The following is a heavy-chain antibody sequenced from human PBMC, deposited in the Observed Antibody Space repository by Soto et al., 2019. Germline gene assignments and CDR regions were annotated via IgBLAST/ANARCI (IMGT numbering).Heavy chain of an antibody. CDR1: GGSISSGGYY. D-gene: IGHD3-10*01. Sequence: SETLCLTCTVSGGSISSGGYYWSWIRQHPGKGLEWIGYIYYSGSTYYNPSLKSRVTISVDTSKNQFSLKLSSVTAADTAVYYCATCGYYYGSGSYAFDIWGQGTMVTVSS. J-gene: IGHJ3*02. CDR3: ATCGYYYGSGSYAFDI. CDR2: IYYSGST. V-gene: IGHV4-31*03.